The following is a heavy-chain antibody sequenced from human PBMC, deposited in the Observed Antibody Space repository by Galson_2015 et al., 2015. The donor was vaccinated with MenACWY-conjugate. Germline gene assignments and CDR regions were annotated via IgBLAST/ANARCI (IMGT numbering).Heavy chain of an antibody. CDR1: GGSISSSSYY. D-gene: IGHD3-22*01. Sequence: ETLSLTCTVSGGSISSSSYYWGWIRQPPGKGLEWIGTIYYSGSTYYNPSLNSRVTISLDTSMNQFSLKLSSVTAADTAVYYCARASRISMTIVVITRSWFDPWGQGSLVTVSS. CDR2: IYYSGST. V-gene: IGHV4-39*07. CDR3: ARASRISMTIVVITRSWFDP. J-gene: IGHJ5*02.